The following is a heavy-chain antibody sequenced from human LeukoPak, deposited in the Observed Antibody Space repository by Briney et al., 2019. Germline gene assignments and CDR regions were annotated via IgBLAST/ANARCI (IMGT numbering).Heavy chain of an antibody. CDR2: LWFDGSNT. CDR1: GFTFSSYG. J-gene: IGHJ4*02. CDR3: AKDRGY. Sequence: GGSLRLSCAASGFTFSSYGMHWVRQAPGKGLEWVAVLWFDGSNTYYADSVKGRFTISRDNSKNTLYLQMNSLRVEDTAVYYCAKDRGYWGQGTLVTVSS. V-gene: IGHV3-33*06.